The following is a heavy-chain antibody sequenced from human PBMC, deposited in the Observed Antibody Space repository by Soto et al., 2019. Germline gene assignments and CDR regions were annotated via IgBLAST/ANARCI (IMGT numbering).Heavy chain of an antibody. CDR2: IYSGGST. D-gene: IGHD5-12*01. CDR1: GFTVSTNS. Sequence: EVQLVESGGGLIQPGGSLRLSCAASGFTVSTNSMSWVRQAPGKGLEWVSVIYSGGSTFYADSVKGRFTISRDNSKNALYLQMNSLRAEDTAVYYCARHTPRSGVATMFSYYYGMDVWGQGTTVTVSS. J-gene: IGHJ6*02. V-gene: IGHV3-53*01. CDR3: ARHTPRSGVATMFSYYYGMDV.